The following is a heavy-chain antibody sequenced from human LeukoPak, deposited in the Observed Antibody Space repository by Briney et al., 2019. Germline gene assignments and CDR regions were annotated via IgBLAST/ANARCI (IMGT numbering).Heavy chain of an antibody. Sequence: GGSLRLSCAASGFTFSTYWMSWVRQAPGKGLEWVANIKQDGGEKYYVDSVKGRFTTSRDNSKNTLYLQMNSLRAEGTAVYYCACGYDFWSGYYDLDYWGQGTLVTVSS. CDR3: ACGYDFWSGYYDLDY. V-gene: IGHV3-7*01. J-gene: IGHJ4*02. CDR1: GFTFSTYW. D-gene: IGHD3-3*01. CDR2: IKQDGGEK.